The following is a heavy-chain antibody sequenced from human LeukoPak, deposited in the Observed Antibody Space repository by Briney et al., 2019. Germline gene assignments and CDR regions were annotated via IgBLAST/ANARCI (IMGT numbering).Heavy chain of an antibody. CDR1: GFTLSSYS. Sequence: GSLRLSCAASGFTLSSYSMNWIRQPPGKGLEWIGSMFYSGSTYYNPSLKSRITISVDTSKNQFSLKLSSVTAADTAVYFCARTMVRGDLAFDIWGQGTMVTVSS. CDR3: ARTMVRGDLAFDI. V-gene: IGHV4-39*01. D-gene: IGHD3-10*01. CDR2: MFYSGST. J-gene: IGHJ3*02.